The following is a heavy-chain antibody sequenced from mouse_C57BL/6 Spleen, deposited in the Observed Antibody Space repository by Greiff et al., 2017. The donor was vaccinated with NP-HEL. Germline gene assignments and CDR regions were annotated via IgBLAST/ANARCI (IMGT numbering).Heavy chain of an antibody. CDR2: IDPSDSYT. Sequence: QVQLQQSGAELVMPGASVKLSCKASGYTFTSYWMHWVKQRPGQGLEWIGEIDPSDSYTNYNQKFKGKSTLTVDKSSSTAYMQLSSLTSEDSAVYYCAREGFYYYGSSWFAYWGQGTLVTVSA. V-gene: IGHV1-69*01. CDR1: GYTFTSYW. CDR3: AREGFYYYGSSWFAY. J-gene: IGHJ3*01. D-gene: IGHD1-1*01.